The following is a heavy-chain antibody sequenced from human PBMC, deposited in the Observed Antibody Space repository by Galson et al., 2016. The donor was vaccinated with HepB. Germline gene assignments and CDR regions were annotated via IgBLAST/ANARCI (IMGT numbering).Heavy chain of an antibody. CDR1: GGSLFSGSVY. D-gene: IGHD3-3*01. V-gene: IGHV4-39*01. J-gene: IGHJ5*02. CDR3: AESADNWFDP. Sequence: SETLSLTCSVSGGSLFSGSVYWDWIRQPPGKGLEWIGNIHYNGNTFYNPSLKNRVTISVDTSKNQFSLKLDAVTAADTAVYYCAESADNWFDPWGQGIQVIVSS. CDR2: IHYNGNT.